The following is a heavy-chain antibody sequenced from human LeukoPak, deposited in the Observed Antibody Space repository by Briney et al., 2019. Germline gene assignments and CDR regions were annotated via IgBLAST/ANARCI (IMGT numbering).Heavy chain of an antibody. Sequence: PGRSLRLSCAASGFSFSSYAMHWVRQAPGKGLEWVAVISYDGSNKYYADSVKGRFTISRDNSKNTLYLQMNSLRAEDTAVYYCARVDSSGSRIWGQGTMVTVSS. J-gene: IGHJ3*02. V-gene: IGHV3-30-3*01. CDR2: ISYDGSNK. CDR3: ARVDSSGSRI. CDR1: GFSFSSYA. D-gene: IGHD1-26*01.